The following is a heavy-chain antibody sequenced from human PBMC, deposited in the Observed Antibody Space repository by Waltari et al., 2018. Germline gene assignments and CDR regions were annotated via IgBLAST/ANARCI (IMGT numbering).Heavy chain of an antibody. CDR3: ARGDGASRWVNDALDI. V-gene: IGHV3-33*01. CDR2: IWYDGSNT. CDR1: GFTFGTYG. Sequence: QVQLLESGGGVVQPGRSLRLSCAASGFTFGTYGMHWVRPAPGKGLEWVAVIWYDGSNTYYVDSVKGRFTISRDNSKNTLYLQMNSLRAEDTAVYYCARGDGASRWVNDALDIWGQGTMVTVSS. D-gene: IGHD6-19*01. J-gene: IGHJ3*02.